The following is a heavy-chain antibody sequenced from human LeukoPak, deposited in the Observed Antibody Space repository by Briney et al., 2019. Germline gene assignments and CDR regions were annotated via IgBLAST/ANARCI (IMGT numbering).Heavy chain of an antibody. D-gene: IGHD3-3*01. CDR1: GGTFSSYA. Sequence: GASVKVSCKASGGTFSSYAISWVRQAPGQGLEWMGGIIPIFGTANYAQKFQGRVTITADESTSTAYMELSSLRSEDTAVYYCASTGFLEWLLDYWGQGTLVTVSS. CDR3: ASTGFLEWLLDY. J-gene: IGHJ4*02. V-gene: IGHV1-69*13. CDR2: IIPIFGTA.